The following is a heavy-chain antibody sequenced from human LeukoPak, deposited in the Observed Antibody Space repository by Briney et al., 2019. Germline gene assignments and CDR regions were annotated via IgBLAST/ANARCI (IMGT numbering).Heavy chain of an antibody. V-gene: IGHV1-69*13. D-gene: IGHD4-11*01. Sequence: EASVKVSCKASGGTFSSYAISWVRQAPGQGLEWMGGIIPIFGTANYAQKFQGRVTITADESTSTAYMELSSLRSEDTAVYYCERWLDYSNSPNWFDPWGQGTLVTVSS. J-gene: IGHJ5*02. CDR2: IIPIFGTA. CDR3: ERWLDYSNSPNWFDP. CDR1: GGTFSSYA.